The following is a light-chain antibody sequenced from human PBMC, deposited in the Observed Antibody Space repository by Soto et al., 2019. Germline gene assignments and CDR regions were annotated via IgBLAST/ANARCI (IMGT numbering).Light chain of an antibody. CDR2: AAS. Sequence: IQLIQPPSSLSASVGDRVTSTWRASQSISSYLNWYQQKPGKAPKLLIYAASSLQSGVPSRFSGSGSGTDFTLTISSLQPEDFATYYCQQSYSTPVTFGQGTKVDIK. J-gene: IGKJ1*01. CDR1: QSISSY. V-gene: IGKV1-39*01. CDR3: QQSYSTPVT.